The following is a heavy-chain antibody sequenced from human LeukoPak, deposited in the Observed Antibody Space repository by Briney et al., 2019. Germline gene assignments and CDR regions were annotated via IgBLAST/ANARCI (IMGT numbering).Heavy chain of an antibody. J-gene: IGHJ4*02. CDR1: GFTFSSYE. CDR2: ISSSGSTI. CDR3: AREQWLGTYDY. Sequence: TGGSLRLSCAASGFTFSSYEMNWVRQAPGKGLEWVSYISSSGSTIYYADSVKGRFTISRDNAKNSLYLQMNSLRAEDTAVYYCAREQWLGTYDYWGQGTLVTVSS. V-gene: IGHV3-48*03. D-gene: IGHD6-19*01.